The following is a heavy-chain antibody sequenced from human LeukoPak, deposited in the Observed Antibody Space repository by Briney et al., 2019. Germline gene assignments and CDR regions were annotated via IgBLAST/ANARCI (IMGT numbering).Heavy chain of an antibody. CDR1: GFTFSSYE. Sequence: GGSLRLSCAASGFTFSSYEMNWVRQAPGKGLEWVSFISSRSSTIYYADSVKGRFTISRDNAKNSLHLQMNSLRAEDTAVYYCVRVSSTFLGNSGYDYSGGDYWGQGTLVTVSS. CDR2: ISSRSSTI. D-gene: IGHD5-12*01. V-gene: IGHV3-48*01. J-gene: IGHJ4*02. CDR3: VRVSSTFLGNSGYDYSGGDY.